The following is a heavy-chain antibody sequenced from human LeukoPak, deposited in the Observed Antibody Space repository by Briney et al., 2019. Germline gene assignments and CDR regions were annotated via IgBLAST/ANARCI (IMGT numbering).Heavy chain of an antibody. CDR1: GFAFSSYA. Sequence: PGGSLRLSCAASGFAFSSYAMSWVRQAPGKGLEWVAVISYDGSNKYYADSVKGRFTISRDNSKNTLYLQMNSLRAEDTAVYYCAGTMIVVVPYFDYWGQGTLVTVSS. CDR2: ISYDGSNK. J-gene: IGHJ4*02. CDR3: AGTMIVVVPYFDY. D-gene: IGHD3-22*01. V-gene: IGHV3-30*04.